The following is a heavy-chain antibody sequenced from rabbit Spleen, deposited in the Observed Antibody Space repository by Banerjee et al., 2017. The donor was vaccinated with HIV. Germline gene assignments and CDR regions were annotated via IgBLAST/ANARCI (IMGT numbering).Heavy chain of an antibody. Sequence: QSLEESGGDLVKPGASLTLTCTASGFTLSRYWMCWVRQAPGKGLEWIACIDAGDGKTAYAIWAKGRFTISKTSSTTVTLQMTSLTAADTATYFCARGVYDDYDTYYFDLWGQGTLVTVS. CDR1: GFTLSRYW. CDR2: IDAGDGKT. D-gene: IGHD2-1*01. V-gene: IGHV1S40*01. J-gene: IGHJ4*01. CDR3: ARGVYDDYDTYYFDL.